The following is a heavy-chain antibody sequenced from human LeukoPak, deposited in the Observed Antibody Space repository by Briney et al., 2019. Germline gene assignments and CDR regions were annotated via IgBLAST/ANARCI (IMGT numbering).Heavy chain of an antibody. J-gene: IGHJ4*02. D-gene: IGHD6-13*01. CDR1: RYTFSSHW. CDR3: ARDYSSSSTFDS. V-gene: IGHV3-74*01. Sequence: GGSLRLSCAASRYTFSSHWMHWVRQGPGKGLVWVSRINTDGRSTSYADSVKGRFTISRDNAKNTLYLQMNSLRDEDTAIYYCARDYSSSSTFDSWGQGTLVTVSS. CDR2: INTDGRST.